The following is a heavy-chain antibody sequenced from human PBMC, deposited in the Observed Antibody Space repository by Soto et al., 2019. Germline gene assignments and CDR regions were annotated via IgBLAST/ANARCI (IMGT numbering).Heavy chain of an antibody. CDR1: GGSFSGYY. D-gene: IGHD6-13*01. V-gene: IGHV4-34*01. J-gene: IGHJ6*02. CDR3: ARLGIAAAGKGNLYYYGMDV. Sequence: SETLSLTCAVYGGSFSGYYWSWIRQPPGKGLEWIGEINHSGSTNYNPSLKSRVTISVDTSKNQFSLKLSSVTAADTAVYYCARLGIAAAGKGNLYYYGMDVWGQGTTVTVSS. CDR2: INHSGST.